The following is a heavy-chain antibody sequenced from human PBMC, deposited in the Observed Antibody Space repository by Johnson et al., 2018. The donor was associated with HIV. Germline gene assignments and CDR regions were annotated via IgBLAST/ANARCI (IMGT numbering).Heavy chain of an antibody. V-gene: IGHV3-11*04. Sequence: QMLLVESGGGLVQPGRSLKLSCAASGFTFSDYYMSWIRQAPGKGLEWVSYISSSGSTIYYADSVKGRFTISRDNSKNTLYLQMNSLRAEDTAVYYCAKEQSVVVIGIGAFDIWGQGTMVTVSS. CDR1: GFTFSDYY. J-gene: IGHJ3*02. D-gene: IGHD3-22*01. CDR3: AKEQSVVVIGIGAFDI. CDR2: ISSSGSTI.